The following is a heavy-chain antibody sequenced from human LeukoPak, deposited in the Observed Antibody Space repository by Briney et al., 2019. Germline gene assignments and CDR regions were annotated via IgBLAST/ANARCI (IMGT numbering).Heavy chain of an antibody. V-gene: IGHV1-2*02. D-gene: IGHD5-24*01. J-gene: IGHJ4*02. CDR1: GYTFTGYY. Sequence: ASVKVSCKASGYTFTGYYMHWVRQAPGQGLEWMGWINPNSGGTNYAQKFQGRVTMTRDTSISTAYMELSRLRSDDTAVYYCARDPTNKEMATISGFDYWGQGTLVTVSS. CDR3: ARDPTNKEMATISGFDY. CDR2: INPNSGGT.